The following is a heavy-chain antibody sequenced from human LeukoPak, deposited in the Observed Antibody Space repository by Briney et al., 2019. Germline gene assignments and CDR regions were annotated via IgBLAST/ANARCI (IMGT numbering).Heavy chain of an antibody. CDR1: GFIVSSNY. CDR2: IYSGGST. CDR3: ARGIAAPDY. V-gene: IGHV3-53*01. D-gene: IGHD6-13*01. Sequence: PGGSLRLYCAASGFIVSSNYMSWVRQAPGKGLEWVSVIYSGGSTYYADSVKGRFTISRDNSKNTLYLQMNSLRAEDTAVYYCARGIAAPDYWGQGTLVTVSS. J-gene: IGHJ4*02.